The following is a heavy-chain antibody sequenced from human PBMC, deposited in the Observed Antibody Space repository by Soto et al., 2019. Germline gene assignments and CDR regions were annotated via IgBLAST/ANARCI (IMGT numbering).Heavy chain of an antibody. CDR2: IYHSGST. CDR3: ASRRLGYCSGGSCYTSPFDY. V-gene: IGHV4-30-2*01. D-gene: IGHD2-15*01. Sequence: QLQLQESGSGLVKPSQTLSLTCAVSGGSISSGGYSWSWIRQPPGKGLEWIGYIYHSGSTYYNPSLKSRVTISVDRSKNQFSLKLSSVTAADTAVYYCASRRLGYCSGGSCYTSPFDYWGQGTLVTVSS. J-gene: IGHJ4*02. CDR1: GGSISSGGYS.